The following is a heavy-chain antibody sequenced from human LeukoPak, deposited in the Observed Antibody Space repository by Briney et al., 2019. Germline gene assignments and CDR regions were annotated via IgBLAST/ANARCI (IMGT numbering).Heavy chain of an antibody. V-gene: IGHV3-7*01. J-gene: IGHJ3*02. CDR3: ARDLVPGVHDGFDI. CDR2: IKADGTGK. D-gene: IGHD2-2*01. CDR1: GFTFSSSW. Sequence: GGSLRLSCVASGFTFSSSWMTWVRQAPGMGLERVANIKADGTGKYYVDSVRGRFSISRDNAKNSLYLELNSLRAEDTGVYFCARDLVPGVHDGFDIWGQGTMVTVSS.